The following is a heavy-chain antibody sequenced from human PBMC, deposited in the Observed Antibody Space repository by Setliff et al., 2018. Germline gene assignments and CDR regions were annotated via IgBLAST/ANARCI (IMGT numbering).Heavy chain of an antibody. D-gene: IGHD1-26*01. J-gene: IGHJ4*02. V-gene: IGHV2-5*02. Sequence: SGPTLVNPTQTLTLTCTFSGFSLSSTGVGVGWIRQPPGKALEWLALVYWDDDKRYSPSLKTRLTLSKDTSKNQVVLTMTNMDPVDTATYYCARSPSGEFDYWGQGTLVTVSS. CDR2: VYWDDDK. CDR3: ARSPSGEFDY. CDR1: GFSLSSTGVG.